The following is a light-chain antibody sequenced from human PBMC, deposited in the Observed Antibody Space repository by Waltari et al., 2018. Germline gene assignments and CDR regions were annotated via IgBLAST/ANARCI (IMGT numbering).Light chain of an antibody. V-gene: IGKV1-39*01. CDR3: QHYISYSWT. Sequence: DIQMTQSPSSLSASVGDRVTITCRASQSISSYLNWYQQKPGKAPKLLIYAASSLQSGVPSRFSGSGSGTDFTLTISSLQPEDFATYYCQHYISYSWTFGQGTKVEIK. CDR2: AAS. CDR1: QSISSY. J-gene: IGKJ1*01.